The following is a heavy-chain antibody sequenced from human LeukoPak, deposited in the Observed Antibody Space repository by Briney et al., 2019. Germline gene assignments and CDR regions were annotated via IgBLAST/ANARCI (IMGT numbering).Heavy chain of an antibody. CDR2: IYHSGST. CDR1: GGSISSGGYS. J-gene: IGHJ6*02. V-gene: IGHV4-30-2*01. CDR3: ASGGYYDILTGDPYYYYGMDV. D-gene: IGHD3-9*01. Sequence: SETLSLTCAVSGGSISSGGYSWSWIRQPPGKGLEWIGYIYHSGSTYYNPSLKSRVTISVDRSKNQFSLKLSSVTAADTAVYYCASGGYYDILTGDPYYYYGMDVWGQGTTVTVSS.